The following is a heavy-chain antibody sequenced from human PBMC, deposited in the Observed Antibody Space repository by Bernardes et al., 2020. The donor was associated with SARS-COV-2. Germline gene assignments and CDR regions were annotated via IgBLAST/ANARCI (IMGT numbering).Heavy chain of an antibody. CDR1: GVSISNNY. Sequence: SETLSLTCTVSGVSISNNYWTWMRQPPGKGLEWIGYISYSGSTNYNPSLKSRVTISADTSKNQFSLNLSSVTAADTAVYFCPLGRLRWGLDAFDVWGQGAKVTVSS. CDR3: PLGRLRWGLDAFDV. J-gene: IGHJ3*01. CDR2: ISYSGST. D-gene: IGHD4-17*01. V-gene: IGHV4-59*12.